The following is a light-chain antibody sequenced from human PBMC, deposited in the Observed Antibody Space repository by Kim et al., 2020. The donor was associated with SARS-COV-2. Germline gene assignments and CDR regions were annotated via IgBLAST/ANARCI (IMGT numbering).Light chain of an antibody. Sequence: NFMLTQPHSVSESPGKTVTISCTRSSGSIGDNYVQWYRQRPGGVPTTVIYEDDQRPSGVPDRFSGSIASSSNSASLTISGLKTEDEAEYYCQSYNRSIVVFGGGTQLTVL. CDR3: QSYNRSIVV. V-gene: IGLV6-57*04. CDR1: SGSIGDNY. CDR2: EDD. J-gene: IGLJ2*01.